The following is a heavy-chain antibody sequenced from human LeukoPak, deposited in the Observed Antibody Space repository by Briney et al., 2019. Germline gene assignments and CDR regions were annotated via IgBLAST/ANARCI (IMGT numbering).Heavy chain of an antibody. CDR2: IYNSGST. D-gene: IGHD3-16*01. CDR1: GDSISNGGYS. V-gene: IGHV4-30-2*01. J-gene: IGHJ4*02. Sequence: SQTLSLTCAVSGDSISNGGYSWTWIRQPPGKGLEWIGYIYNSGSTYYNPSLKSRVTISVDRSKNQFSLDLSSVTAADTAVHYCAKAHGRGEVDYWGQGTLVTVSS. CDR3: AKAHGRGEVDY.